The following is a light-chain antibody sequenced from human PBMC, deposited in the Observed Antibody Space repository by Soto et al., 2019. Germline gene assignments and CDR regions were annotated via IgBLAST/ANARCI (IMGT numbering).Light chain of an antibody. CDR3: QLRNYPLT. CDR2: DAS. CDR1: QSVGRN. J-gene: IGKJ4*01. V-gene: IGKV3-11*01. Sequence: EIVLTQSPATLSLSPGERATLSCRASQSVGRNLGWYQQKPGQSPRLLIYDASNRATGIPARFSGSGSGTDFTLIISSLEPEDFAVYYCQLRNYPLTFGGGTKVEI.